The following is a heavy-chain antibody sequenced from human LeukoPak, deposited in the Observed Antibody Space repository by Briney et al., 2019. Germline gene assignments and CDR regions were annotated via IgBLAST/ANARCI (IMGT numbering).Heavy chain of an antibody. V-gene: IGHV3-21*01. D-gene: IGHD2-2*01. Sequence: GGSLRLSCAASGFTFSSYSMNWVRQAPGRGLEWVSSISSSSSYIYYADSVKGRFTISRDNAKNSLYLQMNSLRAEDTAVYYCARASGDVVVPAAMDYWGQGTLVTVSS. CDR1: GFTFSSYS. J-gene: IGHJ4*02. CDR2: ISSSSSYI. CDR3: ARASGDVVVPAAMDY.